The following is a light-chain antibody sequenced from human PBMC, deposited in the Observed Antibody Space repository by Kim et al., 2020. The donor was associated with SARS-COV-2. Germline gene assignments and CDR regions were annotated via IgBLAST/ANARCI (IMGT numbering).Light chain of an antibody. V-gene: IGKV3-15*01. CDR1: QSVSSN. J-gene: IGKJ1*01. Sequence: SVSPGERATLSCRASQSVSSNLAWYQQKPGQAPRLLIYGASTRATGIPAWFSGSGSGTEFTLTISSLQSEDFAVYYCQQYNNWWTFGQGTKVDIK. CDR2: GAS. CDR3: QQYNNWWT.